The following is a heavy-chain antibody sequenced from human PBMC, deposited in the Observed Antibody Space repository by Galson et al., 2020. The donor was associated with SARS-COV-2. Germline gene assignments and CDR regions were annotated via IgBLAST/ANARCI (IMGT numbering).Heavy chain of an antibody. CDR2: TGNSGDKT. V-gene: IGHV3-23*01. J-gene: IGHJ6*02. Sequence: GGSLRLSCAASGFTFSNYAMNWVRQSPGTGLEWVSGTGNSGDKTYYADSVKGRFSISSDNSKNTLYLQMHSLRAEDTALYYWAKVRTGFFGYCMDGWGQGTTVTGSS. D-gene: IGHD3-3*01. CDR3: AKVRTGFFGYCMDG. CDR1: GFTFSNYA.